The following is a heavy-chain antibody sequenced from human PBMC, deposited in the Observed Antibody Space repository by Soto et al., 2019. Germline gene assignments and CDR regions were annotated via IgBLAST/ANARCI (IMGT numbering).Heavy chain of an antibody. D-gene: IGHD2-21*02. CDR3: ARECCGGDCYSSYFDY. J-gene: IGHJ4*02. CDR2: IYYSGST. V-gene: IGHV4-31*03. CDR1: GGSISSGGYY. Sequence: PSETLSLTCTVSGGSISSGGYYWSWIRQHPGKGLEWIGYIYYSGSTYYNPSLKSRVTISVDTSKNQVSLKLSSVTAADTAVYYCARECCGGDCYSSYFDYWGQGTLVTVSS.